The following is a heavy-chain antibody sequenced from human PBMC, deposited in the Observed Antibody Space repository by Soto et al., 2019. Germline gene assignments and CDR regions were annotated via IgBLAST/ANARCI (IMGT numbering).Heavy chain of an antibody. J-gene: IGHJ4*02. V-gene: IGHV3-15*07. Sequence: GGSLRLSCAASGFTFSNAWMNWVRQAPGKGLEWVGRIKSKTDGGTTDYAAPVKGRFTISRDDSKNTLYLQMNSLKTEDTAVYYCTTDPYYYDSSGFLPYFDYWGQGTLVTSPQ. D-gene: IGHD3-22*01. CDR3: TTDPYYYDSSGFLPYFDY. CDR2: IKSKTDGGTT. CDR1: GFTFSNAW.